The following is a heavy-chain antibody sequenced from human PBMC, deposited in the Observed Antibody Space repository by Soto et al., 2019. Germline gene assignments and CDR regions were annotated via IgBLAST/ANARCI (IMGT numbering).Heavy chain of an antibody. CDR1: GFTFSSYA. Sequence: EVQLLESGGGLVQPGGSLRLSCAASGFTFSSYAMSWVRQAPGKGLEWVSAISGSGGSTYYADSVKGRFTISRDNSKNTLYLQMNSPRAEDTAVYYCAKDLMGSGSYYINYYYYGMDVWGQGTTVTVSS. CDR3: AKDLMGSGSYYINYYYYGMDV. J-gene: IGHJ6*02. D-gene: IGHD3-10*01. V-gene: IGHV3-23*01. CDR2: ISGSGGST.